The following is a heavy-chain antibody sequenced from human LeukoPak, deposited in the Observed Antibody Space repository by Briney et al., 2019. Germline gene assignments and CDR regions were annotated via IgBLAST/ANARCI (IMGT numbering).Heavy chain of an antibody. J-gene: IGHJ4*02. CDR3: ARQGSGSYYKGVDY. V-gene: IGHV4-59*08. D-gene: IGHD3-10*01. CDR1: GGSISSYY. Sequence: PSETLSLTCTVSGGSISSYYWSWIRQPPGKGLEWIGYIYYSGSTNYNPSLTSRVTISVDTSKNQFSLKLSSVTAADTAVYYCARQGSGSYYKGVDYWGQGTLVTVSS. CDR2: IYYSGST.